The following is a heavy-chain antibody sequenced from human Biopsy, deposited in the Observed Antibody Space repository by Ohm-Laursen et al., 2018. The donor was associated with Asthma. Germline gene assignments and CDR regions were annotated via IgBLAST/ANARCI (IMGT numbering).Heavy chain of an antibody. CDR2: ILFDGRKI. CDR3: AKDRVAGRSYYFDY. J-gene: IGHJ4*03. D-gene: IGHD6-13*01. CDR1: GFNFHNYG. Sequence: RSLRLSCSASGFNFHNYGMNWVRRAPGKGLEWVAQILFDGRKINYPDSVKGRFTISRDNSKNMVYLQMNSLRPEDTAVYYCAKDRVAGRSYYFDYWGQGTTVTVSP. V-gene: IGHV3-30*18.